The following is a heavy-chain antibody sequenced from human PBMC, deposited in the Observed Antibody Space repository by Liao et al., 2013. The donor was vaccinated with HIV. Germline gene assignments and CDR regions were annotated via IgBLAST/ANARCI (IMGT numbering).Heavy chain of an antibody. Sequence: QVQLQESGPGLVKSSETLSLTCTVSGGSISNYYWSWIRQSPGQGLEWIGYIYYRGSTNYNPSFQSRVTILVDASRSQISLQLTSVTAADTAVYYCARGRYYESSGYYAPSYFESWGQGTLVTVSS. CDR3: ARGRYYESSGYYAPSYFES. CDR2: IYYRGST. V-gene: IGHV4-59*12. D-gene: IGHD3-22*01. J-gene: IGHJ4*02. CDR1: GGSISNYY.